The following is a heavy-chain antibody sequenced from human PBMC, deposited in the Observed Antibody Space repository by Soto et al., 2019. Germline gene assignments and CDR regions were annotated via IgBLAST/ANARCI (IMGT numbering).Heavy chain of an antibody. J-gene: IGHJ5*02. CDR1: GYTFTSYD. CDR3: ARGGGLYSSSLPNWFDP. CDR2: MNPNSGNT. Sequence: GASVKVSCKASGYTFTSYDINRVRQATGQGLEWMGWMNPNSGNTGYAQKFQGRVTMTRNTSISTAYMELSSLRSEDTAVYYCARGGGLYSSSLPNWFDPWVQGTLVTVSS. V-gene: IGHV1-8*01. D-gene: IGHD6-6*01.